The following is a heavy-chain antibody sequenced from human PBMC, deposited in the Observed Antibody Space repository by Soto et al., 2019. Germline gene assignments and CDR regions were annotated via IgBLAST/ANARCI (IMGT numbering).Heavy chain of an antibody. CDR1: GFAFSTYG. J-gene: IGHJ4*02. V-gene: IGHV3-30*03. Sequence: QVQLVEAGGGGVQPGRCLRLSCAASGFAFSTYGMHWVRQAPGKGLEWVAVTTSDGARINYADSVKGRFTISRDNSRTTLYLQMNIRRIDDTAVYYCARKNPGREWELPDYWGQGNLVNVSS. CDR2: TTSDGARI. D-gene: IGHD1-26*01. CDR3: ARKNPGREWELPDY.